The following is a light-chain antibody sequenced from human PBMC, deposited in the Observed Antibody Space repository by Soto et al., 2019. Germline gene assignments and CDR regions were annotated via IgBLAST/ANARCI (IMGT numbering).Light chain of an antibody. CDR1: TIGTKS. Sequence: SYELTQPPSVSVAPGQTARISCGGSTIGTKSFHWYQQRPGQAPVLVVYDDSDRPSGIPERFSGSHSGNTATLTINRVEAGDEAEYYCQVWDSGSDPWVFGGGTKLTVL. CDR2: DDS. J-gene: IGLJ3*02. V-gene: IGLV3-21*02. CDR3: QVWDSGSDPWV.